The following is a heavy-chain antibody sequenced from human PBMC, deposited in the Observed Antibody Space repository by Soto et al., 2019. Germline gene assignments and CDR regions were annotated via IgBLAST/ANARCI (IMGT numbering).Heavy chain of an antibody. Sequence: PGGSLRLSCAASGFTFSSYGMHWVRQAPGKGLEWVAVIWYDGSNKYYADSVKGRFTISRDNSKNTLYLQMNSLRAEDTAVYYCARHYPGSNAFDIWGQGTMVTVSS. D-gene: IGHD3-10*01. V-gene: IGHV3-33*01. CDR3: ARHYPGSNAFDI. CDR2: IWYDGSNK. CDR1: GFTFSSYG. J-gene: IGHJ3*02.